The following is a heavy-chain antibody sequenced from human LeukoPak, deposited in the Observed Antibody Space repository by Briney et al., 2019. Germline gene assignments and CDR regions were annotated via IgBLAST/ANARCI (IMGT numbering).Heavy chain of an antibody. J-gene: IGHJ4*02. V-gene: IGHV1-2*02. CDR2: INPNSGGT. Sequence: ASVKVSCKASGYTFTGYYMHWVRQAPGQGLEWMGWINPNSGGTSYAQKFQGRVTMTRDTSISTVYMELRRLRSDDTATYYCARVRDRMKGYKFDYWGQGTLVTVSS. CDR3: ARVRDRMKGYKFDY. D-gene: IGHD5-18*01. CDR1: GYTFTGYY.